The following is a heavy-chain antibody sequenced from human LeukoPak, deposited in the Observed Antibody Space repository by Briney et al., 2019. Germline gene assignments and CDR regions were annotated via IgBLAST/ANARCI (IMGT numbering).Heavy chain of an antibody. J-gene: IGHJ3*02. CDR2: ISGYNGNT. V-gene: IGHV1-18*01. CDR3: ARDEGSFDI. Sequence: GASVKVSCMASDSTFTNYDISWVRQAPGRGLEWMGWISGYNGNTNYAQRLQGRATLTTDTSTSTAYMELRSLTSDDTAVYYCARDEGSFDIWGQGTLVTVSS. CDR1: DSTFTNYD.